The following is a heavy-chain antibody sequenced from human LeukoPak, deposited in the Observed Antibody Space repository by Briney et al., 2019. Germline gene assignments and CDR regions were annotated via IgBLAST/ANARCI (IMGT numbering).Heavy chain of an antibody. CDR3: ARVVGIAVAYHDAFDI. CDR2: IKQDGSEK. CDR1: GFTFSSYW. Sequence: GGSLRLSCAASGFTFSSYWMSWVRQAPGKGLEWVANIKQDGSEKYYVDSVKGRFTISRDNAKNSLYLQMNSLRAEDTAVYYCARVVGIAVAYHDAFDIWGQGTMVTVSS. V-gene: IGHV3-7*01. D-gene: IGHD6-19*01. J-gene: IGHJ3*02.